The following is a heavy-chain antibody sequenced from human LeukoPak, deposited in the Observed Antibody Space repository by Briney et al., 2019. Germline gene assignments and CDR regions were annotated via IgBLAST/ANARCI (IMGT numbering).Heavy chain of an antibody. Sequence: GGSLRLSCAASGFTFTRFWLTWVRQAPGKGLEWVAGISDSGGSTKYADSVKGRFTISRDNPKNTLFLQMNSLRADDTAVYFCAKRGVVIRVFLVGFHKEAYYFESWGQGALVTVSS. D-gene: IGHD3/OR15-3a*01. CDR2: ISDSGGST. J-gene: IGHJ4*02. CDR3: AKRGVVIRVFLVGFHKEAYYFES. CDR1: GFTFTRFW. V-gene: IGHV3-23*01.